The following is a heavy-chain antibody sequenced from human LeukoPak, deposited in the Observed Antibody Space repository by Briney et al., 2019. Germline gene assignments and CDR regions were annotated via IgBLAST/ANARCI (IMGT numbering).Heavy chain of an antibody. CDR1: GFAFSDYY. V-gene: IGHV3-11*05. CDR3: VRERGDYDVSTGYCTGQRPT. J-gene: IGHJ5*02. Sequence: GSLCFTGAASGFAFSDYYMSWIRQAPGKGLEWISYISTSRGHTNYADSVKGRFTISRDNAKNSLYLQMNSLRVEDTAVYYCVRERGDYDVSTGYCTGQRPTWGQGTLVTVSS. CDR2: ISTSRGHT. D-gene: IGHD3-9*01.